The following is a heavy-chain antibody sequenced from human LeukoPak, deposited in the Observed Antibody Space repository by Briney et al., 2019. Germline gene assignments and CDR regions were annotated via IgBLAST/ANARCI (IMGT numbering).Heavy chain of an antibody. CDR3: VRDPPRTVPGIDFDY. Sequence: GSLRLSCAASGFTFSDYSFNLVRQAPGKGLEGVSYISSSGSPIYYADSLKGRFTISRDNAKNSLYLQMNSLRAEDTAVYYCVRDPPRTVPGIDFDYWGQGTLVTVSS. CDR2: ISSSGSPI. CDR1: GFTFSDYS. J-gene: IGHJ4*02. D-gene: IGHD6-19*01. V-gene: IGHV3-48*01.